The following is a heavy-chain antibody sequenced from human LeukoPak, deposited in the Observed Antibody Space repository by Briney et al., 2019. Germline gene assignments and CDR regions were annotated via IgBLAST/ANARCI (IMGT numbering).Heavy chain of an antibody. J-gene: IGHJ4*02. CDR2: INHSGST. V-gene: IGHV4-34*01. CDR3: ARGRVTMVRSSYFDY. D-gene: IGHD3-10*01. Sequence: NTSETLSLTCAVYGGSFSGYYWSWIRQPPGKGLEWIGEINHSGSTNYNPSLKSRVTISVDTSKNQFSLKLSSVTAADTAVYYCARGRVTMVRSSYFDYWGQGTLVTVSS. CDR1: GGSFSGYY.